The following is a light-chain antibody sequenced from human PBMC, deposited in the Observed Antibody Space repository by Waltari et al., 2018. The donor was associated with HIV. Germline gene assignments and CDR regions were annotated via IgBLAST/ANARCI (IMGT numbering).Light chain of an antibody. CDR1: SSDVGSYNF. V-gene: IGLV2-23*01. Sequence: QSALTQPASVSGSPGQSITISCTGTSSDVGSYNFVPWYQQHPGKAPKLMIYEGSKRPSGVSNRFSGSKSGNTASLTISGLQAEDEADYYCCSYAGSSTSVVFGGGTKLTVL. CDR3: CSYAGSSTSVV. J-gene: IGLJ2*01. CDR2: EGS.